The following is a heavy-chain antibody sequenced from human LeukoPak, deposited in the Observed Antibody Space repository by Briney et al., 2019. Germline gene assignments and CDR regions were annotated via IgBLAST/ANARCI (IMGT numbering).Heavy chain of an antibody. CDR1: GFTINTKY. CDR2: ISYDGSNK. Sequence: GGSLRLSCTISGFTINTKYMSWVRQAPGKGLEWVAVISYDGSNKYYADSVKGRFTISRDNSKNTLYLQMNSLRAEDTAVYYCAREEEGDYVSHFDYWGQGTLVTVSS. J-gene: IGHJ4*02. V-gene: IGHV3-30-3*01. CDR3: AREEEGDYVSHFDY. D-gene: IGHD4-17*01.